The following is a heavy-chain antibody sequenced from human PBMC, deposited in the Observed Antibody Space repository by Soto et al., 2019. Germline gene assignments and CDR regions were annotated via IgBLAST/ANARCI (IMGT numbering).Heavy chain of an antibody. J-gene: IGHJ3*02. CDR2: ISAYNGNT. V-gene: IGHV1-18*01. Sequence: QVQLVQSGAEVKKPGASVKVSCKASGYTFTSYGISWVRQAPGQGLEWMGWISAYNGNTNYAQNLPGRVTMTTDTSTSTAYMERRSLRSADTAVYYCARDTVVPAAHKSDAFDIWGQGTMVTVSS. CDR1: GYTFTSYG. D-gene: IGHD2-2*01. CDR3: ARDTVVPAAHKSDAFDI.